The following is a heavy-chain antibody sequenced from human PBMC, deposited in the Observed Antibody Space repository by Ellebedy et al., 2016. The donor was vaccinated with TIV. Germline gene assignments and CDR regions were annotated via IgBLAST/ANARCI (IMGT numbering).Heavy chain of an antibody. Sequence: MPSETLSLTCTVSGGSISGYYWSWIRQPPGKGLEWIGYMSSSGNTYYNPSLKSRVTTSIDTSKNQFSLKLSFVTAADTAVYYCARRQGDSGSFYFDYWGQGTLVTVSS. CDR2: MSSSGNT. J-gene: IGHJ4*02. CDR3: ARRQGDSGSFYFDY. V-gene: IGHV4-59*12. CDR1: GGSISGYY. D-gene: IGHD1-26*01.